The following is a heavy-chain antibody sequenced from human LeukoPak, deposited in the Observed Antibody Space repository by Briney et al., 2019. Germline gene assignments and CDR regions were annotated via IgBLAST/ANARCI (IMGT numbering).Heavy chain of an antibody. J-gene: IGHJ3*02. CDR2: ITTTDTTK. D-gene: IGHD3-10*01. CDR3: ARGGFVFDI. Sequence: GGSLRLSCAASGFTFSSYEMNWVRQGPGKGLEWISYITTTDTTKYYTDSVKGRFTISRDNAKNSLYLQMHSLRAEDTAVYYCARGGFVFDIWGQGTVVTFAS. V-gene: IGHV3-48*03. CDR1: GFTFSSYE.